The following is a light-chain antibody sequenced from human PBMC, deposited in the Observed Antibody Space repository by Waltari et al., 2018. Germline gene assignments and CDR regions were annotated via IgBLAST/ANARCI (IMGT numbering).Light chain of an antibody. Sequence: ELVLTQSPGTLSLSPGERATLSCRASRDIGTYLVWYQQKPGQAPRLLLYRASNRATGNPDRFSGSGCGTDFSLTISRLEPEDFAVYYCQNHERLPATFGQGTRVEIK. V-gene: IGKV3-20*01. CDR1: RDIGTY. CDR2: RAS. J-gene: IGKJ1*01. CDR3: QNHERLPAT.